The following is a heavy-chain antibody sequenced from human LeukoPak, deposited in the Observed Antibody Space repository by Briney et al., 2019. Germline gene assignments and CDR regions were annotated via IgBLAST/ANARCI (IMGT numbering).Heavy chain of an antibody. CDR2: INHSGST. CDR1: GGSFSGYY. Sequence: PSETLSLTCAVYGGSFSGYYWSWIRQPPGKGLEWIGEINHSGSTNYNPSLKSRVTISVDTSKNQFSLKLSSVTAADTAVYYCARLRFRYYDSSGYSPNRAPNAFDIWGQGTMVTVSS. CDR3: ARLRFRYYDSSGYSPNRAPNAFDI. V-gene: IGHV4-34*01. D-gene: IGHD3-22*01. J-gene: IGHJ3*02.